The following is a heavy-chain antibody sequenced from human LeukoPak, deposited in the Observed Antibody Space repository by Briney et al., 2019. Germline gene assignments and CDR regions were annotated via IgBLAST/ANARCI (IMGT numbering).Heavy chain of an antibody. CDR3: AKMRGQYFHSYYMDA. V-gene: IGHV3-23*01. D-gene: IGHD2/OR15-2a*01. CDR1: GFTFSSYG. CDR2: GGSGGST. J-gene: IGHJ6*03. Sequence: GRSLTLSCAASGFTFSSYGMHWVRQAPGKGLEWVSYGGSGGSTYYADSVKGRFTVSRDNSKSTLYLQMNSLTAEDTAVYYCAKMRGQYFHSYYMDAWGKGTTVTASS.